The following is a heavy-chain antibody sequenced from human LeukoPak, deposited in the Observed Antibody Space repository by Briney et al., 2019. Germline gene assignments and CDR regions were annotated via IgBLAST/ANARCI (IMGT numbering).Heavy chain of an antibody. J-gene: IGHJ6*03. D-gene: IGHD4-11*01. CDR1: GFAFNSYT. CDR2: ITSRGSHI. CDR3: ARVAQGATTENYFYYYMDV. Sequence: GGSLRLSCAASGFAFNSYTITWVRQAPGKGLESVSSITSRGSHIYIADSVKGRFTISRDNAKNSLFLQMSSLSVEGTAVYYCARVAQGATTENYFYYYMDVWGKGTTVTVSS. V-gene: IGHV3-21*01.